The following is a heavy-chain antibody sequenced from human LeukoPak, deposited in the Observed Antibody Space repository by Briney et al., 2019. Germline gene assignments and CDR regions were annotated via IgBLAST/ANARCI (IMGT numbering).Heavy chain of an antibody. J-gene: IGHJ4*02. CDR2: IYTSGST. Sequence: PSETLSLTCTVSGGSISSYCWSWIRQPAGKGLEWIGRIYTSGSTNYNPSLKSRVTMSVDTSKNQFSLKLSSVTAADTAVYYCARGHISGFAPGLFDYWGQGTLVTVSS. D-gene: IGHD3-22*01. V-gene: IGHV4-4*07. CDR1: GGSISSYC. CDR3: ARGHISGFAPGLFDY.